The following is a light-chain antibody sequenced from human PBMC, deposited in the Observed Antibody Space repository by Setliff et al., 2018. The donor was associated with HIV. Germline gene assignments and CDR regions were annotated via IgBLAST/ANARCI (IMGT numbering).Light chain of an antibody. CDR3: SSYSINNLYV. J-gene: IGLJ1*01. V-gene: IGLV2-14*03. CDR2: NVD. CDR1: SSDIGSSKF. Sequence: QSVLTQPASVSGSPGQSITISCTGTSSDIGSSKFVSWYQQHPGKAPKVMIYNVDKRPSGVSNRFSGSKSGNTASLTTSGLQIEDEADYFCSSYSINNLYVFASGTKV.